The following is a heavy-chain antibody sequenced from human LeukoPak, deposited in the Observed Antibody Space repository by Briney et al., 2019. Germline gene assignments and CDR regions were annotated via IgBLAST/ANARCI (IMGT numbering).Heavy chain of an antibody. J-gene: IGHJ4*02. CDR3: AKGVSSWYGLVSPLGFDY. D-gene: IGHD6-13*01. CDR2: ISWNSGSI. Sequence: GRSLRLSCAASGFTFDDYAMHWVRQAPGKGLEWVSGISWNSGSIGYADSVKGRFTISRDNAKNSLYLQMNSLRAEDTALYYCAKGVSSWYGLVSPLGFDYWGQGTLVTVSS. V-gene: IGHV3-9*01. CDR1: GFTFDDYA.